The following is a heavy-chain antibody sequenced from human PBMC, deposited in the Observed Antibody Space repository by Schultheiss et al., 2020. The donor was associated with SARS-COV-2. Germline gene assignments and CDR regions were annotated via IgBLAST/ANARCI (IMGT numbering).Heavy chain of an antibody. V-gene: IGHV3-21*01. CDR3: VRDRSWWTPYNCFDL. CDR1: GFTVSSNY. Sequence: GGSLRLSCAASGFTVSSNYMSWVRQAPGKGLEFVASIRSSGRDIYYADSMQGRFTVSRDNANNSLYLQMHSLRAEDTAVYYCVRDRSWWTPYNCFDLWGRGTLVTVSS. D-gene: IGHD2-15*01. CDR2: IRSSGRDI. J-gene: IGHJ5*02.